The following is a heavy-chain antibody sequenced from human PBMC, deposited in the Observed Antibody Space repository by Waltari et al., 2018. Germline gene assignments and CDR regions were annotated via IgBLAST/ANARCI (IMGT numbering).Heavy chain of an antibody. CDR3: VRGRGSSDY. D-gene: IGHD2-2*01. CDR2: IWSDGSNI. J-gene: IGHJ4*02. Sequence: QVQLVEPGGGVVQPGRSLRLSCAASGFSFSTYGMHWFRQAPGKGLEWVAVIWSDGSNIHYADFVKDRFTISRDNTRNTLYLQMNSLRAEDTAMYYCVRGRGSSDYWGQGTLVSVSS. V-gene: IGHV3-33*01. CDR1: GFSFSTYG.